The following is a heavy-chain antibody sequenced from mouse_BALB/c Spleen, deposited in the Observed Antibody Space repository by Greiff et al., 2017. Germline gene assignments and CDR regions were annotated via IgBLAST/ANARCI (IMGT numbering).Heavy chain of an antibody. CDR1: GYSITSDYA. CDR3: GYYYGSSPAWFAY. Sequence: EVQLQESGPGLVKPSQSLSLTCTVTGYSITSDYAWNWIRQFPGNKLEWMGYISYSGSTSYNPSLKSRISITRDTSKNQFFLQLNSVTTEDTATYYCGYYYGSSPAWFAYWGQGTLVTVSA. CDR2: ISYSGST. J-gene: IGHJ3*01. V-gene: IGHV3-2*02. D-gene: IGHD1-1*01.